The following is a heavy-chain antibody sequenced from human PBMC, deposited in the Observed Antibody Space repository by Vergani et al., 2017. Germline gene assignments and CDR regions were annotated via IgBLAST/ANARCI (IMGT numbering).Heavy chain of an antibody. J-gene: IGHJ6*02. D-gene: IGHD4-17*01. Sequence: EVQLVESGGGLIQPGGSLRLSCAASGFTVSGSAMHWVRQASGKGLEWVGRIRSKANSYATAYAASVKGRFTISRDDSKNTAYLQMNSLKTEDTAVYYCTPDFYGDYVLGLYGMDVWGQGTTVTVSS. V-gene: IGHV3-73*01. CDR1: GFTVSGSA. CDR3: TPDFYGDYVLGLYGMDV. CDR2: IRSKANSYAT.